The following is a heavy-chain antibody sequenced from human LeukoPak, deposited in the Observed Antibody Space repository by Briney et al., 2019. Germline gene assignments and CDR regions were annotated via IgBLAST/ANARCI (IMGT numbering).Heavy chain of an antibody. V-gene: IGHV1-2*02. Sequence: EASVKVSCKASGGTFSSYAISWVRQAPGQGLEWMGWINPNSGGTNYAQKFQGRVTMTRDTSISTAYMELSRLRSDDTAVYYCARGSGYSSSWLTYWGQGTLVTVSS. D-gene: IGHD6-13*01. CDR2: INPNSGGT. J-gene: IGHJ4*02. CDR1: GGTFSSYA. CDR3: ARGSGYSSSWLTY.